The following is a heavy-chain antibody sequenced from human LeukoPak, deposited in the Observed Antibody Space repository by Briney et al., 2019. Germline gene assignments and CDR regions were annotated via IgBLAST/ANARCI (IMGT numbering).Heavy chain of an antibody. CDR3: RGGWITSDY. CDR2: IRSKAYGGTT. D-gene: IGHD1-26*01. Sequence: QSGGSLRLSCAASGFTVSSNYMSWFRQAPGKGLEWVGFIRSKAYGGTTEYAASVKGRFTISRDDSKSIAYLQMNSLKTEDTAVYYCRGGWITSDYWGQGTLVTVSS. V-gene: IGHV3-49*03. J-gene: IGHJ4*02. CDR1: GFTVSSNY.